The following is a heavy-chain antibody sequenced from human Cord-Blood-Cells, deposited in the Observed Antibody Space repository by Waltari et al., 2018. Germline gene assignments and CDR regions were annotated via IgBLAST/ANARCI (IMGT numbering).Heavy chain of an antibody. D-gene: IGHD6-6*01. CDR3: ARVFIAARPDWFDP. CDR1: GGSFSGYY. Sequence: QVQLQQWGAGLLKPSETLSLTCAVYGGSFSGYYWSWIRQPPGKGLEWVGEINHSGSTNYNPSLKSRVTISVDTSKNQFSLKLSCVTAADTAVYYCARVFIAARPDWFDPWGQGTLVTVSS. CDR2: INHSGST. J-gene: IGHJ5*02. V-gene: IGHV4-34*01.